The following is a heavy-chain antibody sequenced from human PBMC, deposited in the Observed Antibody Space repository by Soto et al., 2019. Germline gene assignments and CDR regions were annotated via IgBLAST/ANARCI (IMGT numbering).Heavy chain of an antibody. CDR1: GASISNSVDY. V-gene: IGHV4-39*01. Sequence: SETLSLTCTVTGASISNSVDYWGWIRQPPEKGLEWIGSIYFSGSGSTYYNPSLKSRVTISVDTSKNQFSLRLNSVTAADTAGYYCGHAVTHYFGYWGQGTLVTVSS. CDR3: GHAVTHYFGY. D-gene: IGHD4-17*01. J-gene: IGHJ4*02. CDR2: IYFSGSGST.